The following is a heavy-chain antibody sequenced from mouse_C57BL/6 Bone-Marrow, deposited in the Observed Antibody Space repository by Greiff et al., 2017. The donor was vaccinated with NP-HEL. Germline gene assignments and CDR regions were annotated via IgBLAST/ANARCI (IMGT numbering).Heavy chain of an antibody. CDR3: ATAYYSNFCAMDY. V-gene: IGHV3-6*01. Sequence: EVQLQESGPGLVKPSQSLSLTCSVTGYSITSGYYWNWIRQFPGNKLEWMGYISYDGSNNYNPSLKNRISITRDTSKNQFFLKLNSVTTEDTATYYCATAYYSNFCAMDYWGQGTSVTVSS. J-gene: IGHJ4*01. CDR2: ISYDGSN. D-gene: IGHD2-5*01. CDR1: GYSITSGYY.